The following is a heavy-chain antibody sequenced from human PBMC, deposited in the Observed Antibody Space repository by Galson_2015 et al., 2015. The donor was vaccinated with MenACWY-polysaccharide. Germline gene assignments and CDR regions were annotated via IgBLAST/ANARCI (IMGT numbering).Heavy chain of an antibody. CDR2: ISWHSGTR. J-gene: IGHJ6*02. CDR1: GFTFEDYA. D-gene: IGHD3-10*01. V-gene: IGHV3-9*01. Sequence: SLRLSCAASGFTFEDYAMHWVRQAPGKGLEWVSGISWHSGTRGYADSVRGRFIISRDNAKNSLYLQMNSLRTEDTALYYCAEDVGGGSLEWYGLDVWGQGTPVTVSS. CDR3: AEDVGGGSLEWYGLDV.